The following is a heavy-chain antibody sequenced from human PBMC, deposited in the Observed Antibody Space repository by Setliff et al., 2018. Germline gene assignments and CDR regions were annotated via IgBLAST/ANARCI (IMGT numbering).Heavy chain of an antibody. CDR2: IFYSGYT. J-gene: IGHJ4*02. D-gene: IGHD5-18*01. Sequence: PSETLSLTCTVSGGSVSTYYWSWIRQPPGKGLEWIGFIFYSGYTHYNPSLKSRVTMSVDVSRDQFSLELSPVTAADTAVYFCARGSGRGYSYGLFDYWGQGSLVTVSS. CDR3: ARGSGRGYSYGLFDY. V-gene: IGHV4-59*02. CDR1: GGSVSTYY.